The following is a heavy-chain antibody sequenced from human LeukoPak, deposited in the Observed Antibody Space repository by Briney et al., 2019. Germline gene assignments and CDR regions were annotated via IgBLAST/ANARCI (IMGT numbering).Heavy chain of an antibody. CDR1: GFTFSNYW. CDR2: MNIDGSEK. D-gene: IGHD2-15*01. CDR3: ARVGSRYCSGANCYDGF. J-gene: IGHJ4*02. Sequence: GGSLRLSCAASGFTFSNYWMGWVRQAPGKRLEWVANMNIDGSEKYYADSVKGRFSISRDNSKNTLYLQMNNLRAEDTAIYYCARVGSRYCSGANCYDGFWGQGTLVSVSS. V-gene: IGHV3-7*04.